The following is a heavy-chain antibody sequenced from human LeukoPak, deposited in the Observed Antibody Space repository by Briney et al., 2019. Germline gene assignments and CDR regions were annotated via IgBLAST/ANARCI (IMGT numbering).Heavy chain of an antibody. CDR3: ARVACSSTSCYAWFDP. CDR1: GGTFSSYA. D-gene: IGHD2-2*01. V-gene: IGHV1-69*05. J-gene: IGHJ5*02. Sequence: GSSVKVSCKASGGTFSSYAISWVRQAPGQGLEWMGGIIPIFGTANYAQKFQGRVTITTDESTSTANMELSSLRSEDTAVYYCARVACSSTSCYAWFDPWGQGTLVTVSS. CDR2: IIPIFGTA.